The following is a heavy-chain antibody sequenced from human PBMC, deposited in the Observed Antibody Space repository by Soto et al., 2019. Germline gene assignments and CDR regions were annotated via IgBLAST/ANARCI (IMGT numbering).Heavy chain of an antibody. D-gene: IGHD2-8*02. V-gene: IGHV4-34*01. J-gene: IGHJ4*02. CDR3: ARDKITGLFDY. Sequence: QVQLQQWGAGLLKPSETLSLTCAVYGGSFSGYYWTWIRQPPGTGLEWIGEINHSGSTNYNPSLKGRVTISVDTSKHQFSLKLTSVTAADKAVYYCARDKITGLFDYWGQGTLVTVSS. CDR2: INHSGST. CDR1: GGSFSGYY.